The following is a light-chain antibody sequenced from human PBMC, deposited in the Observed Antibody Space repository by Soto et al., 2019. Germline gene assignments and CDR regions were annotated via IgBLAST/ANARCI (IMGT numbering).Light chain of an antibody. J-gene: IGKJ5*01. CDR3: LQALQTPPT. V-gene: IGKV2-28*01. Sequence: DIVMTQSPLSLPVTPGEPASISCRSSQSLLYSNGNNYLNWYLQKPGQSPQLLIYLTSYRASGVPDRVSGSGSGTDFTLKISRVEAEDVGVYYCLQALQTPPTFGQGTRLEIK. CDR2: LTS. CDR1: QSLLYSNGNNY.